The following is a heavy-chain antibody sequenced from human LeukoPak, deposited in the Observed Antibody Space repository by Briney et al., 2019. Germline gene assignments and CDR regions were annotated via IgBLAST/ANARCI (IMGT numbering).Heavy chain of an antibody. CDR3: ARSYYYDSSHTVDY. CDR1: GFTFSSYG. D-gene: IGHD3-22*01. V-gene: IGHV3-33*01. CDR2: IWYDGSNK. J-gene: IGHJ4*02. Sequence: GRSLRLSCAASGFTFSSYGMHWVRQAPGKGLEWVAVIWYDGSNKYYADSVKGRFTISRDNSKNTLYLQMNSLRAEDTAVYNCARSYYYDSSHTVDYWGQGTLVTVSS.